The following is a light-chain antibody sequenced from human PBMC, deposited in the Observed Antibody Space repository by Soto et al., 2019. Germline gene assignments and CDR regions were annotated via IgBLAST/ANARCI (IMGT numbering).Light chain of an antibody. Sequence: SYELTQPLSVSVALGQRARITCGGNNIGSKNVHWYQQKPGQAPVLVIYRDSNRPSGIPERFSGSNSGNTATLTISRAQAGDEADYYCQVWDSSGVFGTGTKVTVL. CDR3: QVWDSSGV. J-gene: IGLJ1*01. CDR2: RDS. CDR1: NIGSKN. V-gene: IGLV3-9*01.